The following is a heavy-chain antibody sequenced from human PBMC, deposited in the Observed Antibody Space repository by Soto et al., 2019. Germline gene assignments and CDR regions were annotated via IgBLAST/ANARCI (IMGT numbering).Heavy chain of an antibody. CDR2: ISGYKNNT. CDR1: GYTFTTYG. V-gene: IGHV1-18*01. D-gene: IGHD2-21*01. CDR3: ARNGPTIVAKDAFDI. J-gene: IGHJ3*02. Sequence: GSVKVSCKASGYTFTTYGISWVRQAPGQGLEWMGWISGYKNNTDYAQKFQGRVTMTTDTSTTTVYMDLRSLRSDDTAMYYCARNGPTIVAKDAFDIWVQGTMVSVS.